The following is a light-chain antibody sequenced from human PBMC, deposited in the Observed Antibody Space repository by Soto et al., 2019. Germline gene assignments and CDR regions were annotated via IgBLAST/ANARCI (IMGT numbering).Light chain of an antibody. CDR3: CSYTTSNTRQIV. CDR1: SSDVGGYNY. J-gene: IGLJ1*01. V-gene: IGLV2-14*01. Sequence: LTQPASVSGSPGQSITISCTGTSSDVGGYNYVSWYQQQPGKAPKFMIYDVTNRPSGVSNLFSGSKSGNTASLTISGLQAEDEADYYCCSYTTSNTRQIVFGTGTKVTVL. CDR2: DVT.